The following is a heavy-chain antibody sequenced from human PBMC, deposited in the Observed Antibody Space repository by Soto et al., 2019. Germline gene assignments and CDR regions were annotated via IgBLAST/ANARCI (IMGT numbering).Heavy chain of an antibody. D-gene: IGHD6-13*01. CDR3: AADLSIAAGTGY. Sequence: ASVKVSCKASGYTFTGYAMHWVRQAPGQRLEWMGWINAGNGNTKYAQKFQERVTITRDMSTSTAYMELSSLRSEDTAVYYCAADLSIAAGTGYWGQGTLVTVSS. CDR1: GYTFTGYA. V-gene: IGHV1-3*01. J-gene: IGHJ4*02. CDR2: INAGNGNT.